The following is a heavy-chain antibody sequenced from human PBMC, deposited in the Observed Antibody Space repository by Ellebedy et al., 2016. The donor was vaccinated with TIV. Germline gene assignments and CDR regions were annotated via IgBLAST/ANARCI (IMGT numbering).Heavy chain of an antibody. CDR3: ARAPLWGIGNSVGAFDI. V-gene: IGHV4-31*03. Sequence: SETLSLTXTVSGGAISTDGYFWSWIRQHPGKGLEWIGYIYYSGSTYYNPSLKSRLTLSVDTSENQFSMRLSAVTAADTAVYYCARAPLWGIGNSVGAFDIWGQGTMVTVSS. D-gene: IGHD4-23*01. CDR1: GGAISTDGYF. J-gene: IGHJ3*02. CDR2: IYYSGST.